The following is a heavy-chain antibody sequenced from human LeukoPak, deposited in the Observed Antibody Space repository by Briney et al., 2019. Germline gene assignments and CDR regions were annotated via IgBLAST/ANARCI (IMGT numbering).Heavy chain of an antibody. V-gene: IGHV3-30*04. CDR2: ISYDGSNK. D-gene: IGHD6-13*01. J-gene: IGHJ4*02. Sequence: GGSLRLSCAASGFTFSSYAMHWVRQAPGKGLEWVAVISYDGSNKYYADSVKGRFTISRDNSKNTLYLQMNSLRAEDTAVYYCAMIAAAGDYDYWGQGTLVTVSS. CDR3: AMIAAAGDYDY. CDR1: GFTFSSYA.